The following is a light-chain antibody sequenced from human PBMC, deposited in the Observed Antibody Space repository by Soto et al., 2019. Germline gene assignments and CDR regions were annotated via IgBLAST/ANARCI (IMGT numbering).Light chain of an antibody. V-gene: IGKV3-15*01. Sequence: EIVMTQSPATLSVSPGERATLSCRASQSVSSNLAWHQQTPGQAPRILMYDASTRATGIPARFSGSGSGTEFTLTISSLQSEDFAVYYCQQYHNWPITFGQGTKVDI. CDR3: QQYHNWPIT. J-gene: IGKJ1*01. CDR2: DAS. CDR1: QSVSSN.